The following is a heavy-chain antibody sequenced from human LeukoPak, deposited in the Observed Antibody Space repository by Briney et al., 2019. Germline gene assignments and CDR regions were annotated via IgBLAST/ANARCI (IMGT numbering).Heavy chain of an antibody. D-gene: IGHD6-13*01. V-gene: IGHV3-21*01. J-gene: IGHJ3*02. Sequence: GGSLRLSCGASGFIFSSYSMNWVRQAPGKGLEWVSSISSSSSYIYYADSVKGRFTISRDNAKNSLYLQMNSLRAEDTAVYYCARAGYSSSWYPDAFDIWGQGTMVTVSS. CDR2: ISSSSSYI. CDR3: ARAGYSSSWYPDAFDI. CDR1: GFIFSSYS.